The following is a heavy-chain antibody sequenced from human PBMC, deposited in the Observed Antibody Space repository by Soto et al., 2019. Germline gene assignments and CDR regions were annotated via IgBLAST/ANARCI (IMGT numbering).Heavy chain of an antibody. CDR2: IYYSGST. CDR1: GGSISSYY. D-gene: IGHD3-10*01. V-gene: IGHV4-59*08. Sequence: SETLSLTCTVSGGSISSYYWSWIRQPPGKGLEWIGYIYYSGSTNYNPSLKSRVTISVDTSKNQFSLKLSSVTAADTAVYYCARQSLYGSGSYYNPYFDYWGQGTLVTVSS. J-gene: IGHJ4*02. CDR3: ARQSLYGSGSYYNPYFDY.